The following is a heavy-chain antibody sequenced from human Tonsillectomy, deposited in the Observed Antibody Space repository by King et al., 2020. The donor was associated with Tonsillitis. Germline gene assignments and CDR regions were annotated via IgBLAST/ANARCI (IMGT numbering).Heavy chain of an antibody. D-gene: IGHD2-8*01. CDR3: ARAQLTYCTNGVCYPYYFDY. Sequence: VQLVESGGGLVKPGGSLRLSCAASGFTFSDYYMSWIRQAPGKGLEWVSYISSSSSYTNYADSVKGRFTISRDNAKNSLYLQMNSLRAEDTAMYYCARAQLTYCTNGVCYPYYFDYWGQGTLVTVSS. CDR1: GFTFSDYY. J-gene: IGHJ4*02. V-gene: IGHV3-11*05. CDR2: ISSSSSYT.